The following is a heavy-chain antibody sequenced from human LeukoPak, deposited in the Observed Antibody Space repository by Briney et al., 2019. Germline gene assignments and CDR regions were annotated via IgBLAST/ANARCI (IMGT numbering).Heavy chain of an antibody. CDR3: ARGAYYYDSSGEGGAFDI. J-gene: IGHJ3*02. CDR1: GFTFSSYA. Sequence: GGSLRLSCAASGFTFSSYAMHWVRQAPGKGLEWVALISYDGSNKYYADSVKGRFTISRDNSKNTLYLQMNSLRAEDTAVYYCARGAYYYDSSGEGGAFDIWGQGQWSPSLQ. D-gene: IGHD3-22*01. V-gene: IGHV3-30-3*01. CDR2: ISYDGSNK.